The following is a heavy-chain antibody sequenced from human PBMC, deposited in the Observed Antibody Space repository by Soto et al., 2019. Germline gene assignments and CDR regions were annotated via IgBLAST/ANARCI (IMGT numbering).Heavy chain of an antibody. CDR3: AHNYVDVSDY. V-gene: IGHV2-5*02. Sequence: QITLKESGPMLVKPTQTLTLTCTFSGFSLRSSGVGVGWSRQPPGKALEWLGVIYWDDDKRYSPSLRRRVTITKDTSKNQVVLTMTNMDPGDTATYYCAHNYVDVSDYWGQGILVTVSS. J-gene: IGHJ4*02. D-gene: IGHD3-16*01. CDR1: GFSLRSSGVG. CDR2: IYWDDDK.